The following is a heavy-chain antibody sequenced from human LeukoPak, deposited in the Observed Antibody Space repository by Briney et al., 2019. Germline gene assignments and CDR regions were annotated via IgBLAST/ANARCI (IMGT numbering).Heavy chain of an antibody. J-gene: IGHJ4*02. CDR1: GYTLTELS. CDR3: ATLPYYYDSSGYYY. CDR2: FDPEDGET. V-gene: IGHV1-24*01. D-gene: IGHD3-22*01. Sequence: ASVKVSCKVSGYTLTELSMHWVRQAPGKGLEWMGGFDPEDGETIYAQKFQGRVTMTEDTSTDTAYMELSSLRSEDTAVYYCATLPYYYDSSGYYYWCQGTLVTVSS.